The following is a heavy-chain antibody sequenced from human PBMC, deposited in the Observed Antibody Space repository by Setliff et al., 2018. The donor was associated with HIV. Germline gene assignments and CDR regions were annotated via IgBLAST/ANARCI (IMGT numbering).Heavy chain of an antibody. J-gene: IGHJ4*02. Sequence: SVKVSCKASGYNFINYGISWVRQAPGQGLEWMGGIIPIFGTANYAQKFQGRVTITTDESTSTAYMELSSLRFEDTAVYYCARRFFDSSAFYSYYFDYWGQGTLVTVSS. CDR2: IIPIFGTA. D-gene: IGHD3-22*01. V-gene: IGHV1-69*05. CDR1: GYNFINYG. CDR3: ARRFFDSSAFYSYYFDY.